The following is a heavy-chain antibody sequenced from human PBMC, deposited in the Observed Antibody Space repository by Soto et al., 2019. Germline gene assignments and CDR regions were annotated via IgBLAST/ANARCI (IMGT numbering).Heavy chain of an antibody. CDR3: AHSRPPRLLDY. D-gene: IGHD6-6*01. CDR2: IYWDDDK. Sequence: QITLKESGPTLVKPTQTLTLTCTFSGFSLSTSGVGVGWIRQPPGKALEWLALIYWDDDKRYSPSLNSRLTITKDPSKTQGVLTMTNMDPVDTATYSCAHSRPPRLLDYWGQGTLVTVSS. CDR1: GFSLSTSGVG. J-gene: IGHJ4*02. V-gene: IGHV2-5*02.